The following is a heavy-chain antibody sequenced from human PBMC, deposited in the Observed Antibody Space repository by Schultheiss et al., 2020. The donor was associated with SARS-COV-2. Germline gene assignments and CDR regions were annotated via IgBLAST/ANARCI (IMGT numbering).Heavy chain of an antibody. Sequence: SETLSLTCTVSGGSISSYYWIWVRQPPGKGLEWIGEINHSGTTSYNPSLKSRVTISVDTSKNQFSLKLSSVTAADTAVYYCARPEGPRADAFDIWGQGTMVTVSS. CDR3: ARPEGPRADAFDI. V-gene: IGHV4-34*01. CDR1: GGSISSYY. J-gene: IGHJ3*02. CDR2: INHSGTT.